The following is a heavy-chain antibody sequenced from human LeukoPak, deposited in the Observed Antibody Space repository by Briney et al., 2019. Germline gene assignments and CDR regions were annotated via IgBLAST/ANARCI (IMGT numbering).Heavy chain of an antibody. V-gene: IGHV1-2*02. CDR3: ARSVYFDWLSLN. J-gene: IGHJ4*02. Sequence: GASVTVSFTSSAYTFTVYYMHWVRHAPGQGLGWVGWINPNSGGTNYAQKFQGRVTITRDTSISTAYMELSRLRSDDTAVYYCARSVYFDWLSLNWGQGTLVTVSS. D-gene: IGHD3-9*01. CDR2: INPNSGGT. CDR1: AYTFTVYY.